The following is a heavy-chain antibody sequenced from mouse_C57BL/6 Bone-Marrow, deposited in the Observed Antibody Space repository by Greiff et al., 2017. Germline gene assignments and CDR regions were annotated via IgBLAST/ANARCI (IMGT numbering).Heavy chain of an antibody. Sequence: EVKLQESGGGLVQPGGSLKLSCAASGFTFSDYYMYWVRQTPEKRLEWVAYISNGGGSTYYPDTVKGRFTISRDNAKNTLYLQMSRLKSEDTAMYYCARHWNYYAMDYWGQGTSVTVSS. CDR2: ISNGGGST. CDR1: GFTFSDYY. V-gene: IGHV5-12*01. CDR3: ARHWNYYAMDY. J-gene: IGHJ4*01.